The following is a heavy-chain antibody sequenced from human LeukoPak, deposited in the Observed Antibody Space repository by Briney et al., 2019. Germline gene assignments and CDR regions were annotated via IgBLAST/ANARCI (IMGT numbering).Heavy chain of an antibody. CDR3: ARGGSPWSYVDY. CDR2: ISGTSSYT. Sequence: GGSLRLSCAASGFTFSNYYMSWIRQAPGKGREWVSYISGTSSYTNYADSVKGRFTVSRDNAKNSLFLQMNSLRAEDAAVYYCARGGSPWSYVDYWGQGTRVTVSS. J-gene: IGHJ4*02. CDR1: GFTFSNYY. V-gene: IGHV3-11*05. D-gene: IGHD6-13*01.